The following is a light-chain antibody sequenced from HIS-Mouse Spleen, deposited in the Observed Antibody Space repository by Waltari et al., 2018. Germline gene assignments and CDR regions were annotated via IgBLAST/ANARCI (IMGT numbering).Light chain of an antibody. J-gene: IGLJ3*02. Sequence: SYELTQPSSVSVSPGQTARITCSGDVLAKKKKYARGFQQKQGQAPVLVISQDSARPSGIPERFSGSSSGTTVTLTISGAHVEDEADYYCYSAADNNLEVFGGGTKLTVL. CDR3: YSAADNNLEV. CDR2: QDS. CDR1: VLAKKKKY. V-gene: IGLV3-27*01.